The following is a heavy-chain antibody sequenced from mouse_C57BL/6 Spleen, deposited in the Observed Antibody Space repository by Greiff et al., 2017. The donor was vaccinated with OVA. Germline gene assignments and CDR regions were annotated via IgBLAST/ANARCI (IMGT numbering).Heavy chain of an antibody. V-gene: IGHV1-59*01. D-gene: IGHD1-1*01. CDR1: GYTFTSYW. CDR3: ATDYYGSSYFDY. Sequence: QVQLQQPGAELVRPGTSVKLSCKASGYTFTSYWMHWVKQRPGQGLEWIGVIDPSDSYTNYNQKFKGKATLTVDTSSSTTYMKLSSMTSEDSAVYYCATDYYGSSYFDYWGQGTTLTVSS. J-gene: IGHJ2*01. CDR2: IDPSDSYT.